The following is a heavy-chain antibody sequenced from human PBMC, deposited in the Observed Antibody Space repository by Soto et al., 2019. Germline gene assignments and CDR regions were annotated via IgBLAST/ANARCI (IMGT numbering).Heavy chain of an antibody. CDR2: FDPEDGET. J-gene: IGHJ4*02. Sequence: ASVKVSCKVSGFTLTELSIHWVRQAPGKGLEWMGGFDPEDGETIYAQKLQGRVTMTEDTSTDTAYMDLSSLRSEDTAVYYCAATYTVAKITIDYWDPGTLVNVSS. V-gene: IGHV1-24*01. CDR1: GFTLTELS. D-gene: IGHD5-12*01. CDR3: AATYTVAKITIDY.